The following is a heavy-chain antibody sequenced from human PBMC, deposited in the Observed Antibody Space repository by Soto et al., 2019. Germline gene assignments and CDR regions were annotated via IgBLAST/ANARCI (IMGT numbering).Heavy chain of an antibody. Sequence: GESLKISCKGSGYSFTSYWIGWVRQMPGKGLEWMGIIYPGDSDTRYSPSFQGQVTISADKSISTAYLQWSSLKASDTAMYYCASQSSSSKLYEYYYYMDVWGKGTTVTVSS. D-gene: IGHD6-6*01. CDR2: IYPGDSDT. CDR3: ASQSSSSKLYEYYYYMDV. CDR1: GYSFTSYW. V-gene: IGHV5-51*01. J-gene: IGHJ6*03.